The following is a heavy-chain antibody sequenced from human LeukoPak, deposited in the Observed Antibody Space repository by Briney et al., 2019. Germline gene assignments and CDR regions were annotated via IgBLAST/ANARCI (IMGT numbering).Heavy chain of an antibody. Sequence: ASVKVSCKASGYTFTGYYMHWVRQAPGQGLEWMGRINPNSGGTNYAQKFQGRVTMTRDTSISTAYVELSRLRSDDTAVYYCAIDTAMVRRTDYWGQGTLVTVSS. D-gene: IGHD5-18*01. V-gene: IGHV1-2*06. CDR3: AIDTAMVRRTDY. CDR1: GYTFTGYY. J-gene: IGHJ4*02. CDR2: INPNSGGT.